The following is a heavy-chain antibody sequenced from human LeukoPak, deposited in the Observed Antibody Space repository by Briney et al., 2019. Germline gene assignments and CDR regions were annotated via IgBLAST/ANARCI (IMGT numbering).Heavy chain of an antibody. CDR2: ISGSGSST. D-gene: IGHD2-2*01. J-gene: IGHJ5*02. CDR1: VFTFSRYA. Sequence: GGSLRLSCAASVFTFSRYAMSWVRQAPGKGLEWVSAISGSGSSTYYADSVKGRFTISRDNSKNTLYLQMNSLRAVDTAVYYCATNCPGDIVVVWHVGYCWFDPWGQGTLLTVSS. V-gene: IGHV3-23*01. CDR3: ATNCPGDIVVVWHVGYCWFDP.